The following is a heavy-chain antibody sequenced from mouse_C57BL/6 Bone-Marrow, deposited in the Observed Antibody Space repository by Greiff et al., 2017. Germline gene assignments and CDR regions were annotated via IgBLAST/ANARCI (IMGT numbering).Heavy chain of an antibody. CDR2: INPYNGGT. CDR1: GYTFTDYY. D-gene: IGHD2-5*01. Sequence: EVQLQQSGPVLVKPGASVKMSCKASGYTFTDYYMNWVKQSHGKSLEWIGVINPYNGGTSYNQKFKGKATLTVDQSSSTAYMEHNSLTSEDSAVYYCADSNYGYAMDYWGQGTSVTVSS. CDR3: ADSNYGYAMDY. V-gene: IGHV1-19*01. J-gene: IGHJ4*01.